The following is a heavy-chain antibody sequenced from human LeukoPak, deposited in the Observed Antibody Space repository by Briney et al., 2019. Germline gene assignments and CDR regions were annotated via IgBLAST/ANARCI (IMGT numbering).Heavy chain of an antibody. CDR3: ARVGNVLLWFGESVDYFDY. D-gene: IGHD3-10*01. CDR1: GGSMNRNY. Sequence: PSETLSLTCNVSGGSMNRNYWSWIRQPPGKGLEWIGYIHYSGSTNYNPSLKSRVTMSVDTSKNQFSLKLSSVTAADTAVYYCARVGNVLLWFGESVDYFDYWGQGTLVTVSS. CDR2: IHYSGST. J-gene: IGHJ4*02. V-gene: IGHV4-59*12.